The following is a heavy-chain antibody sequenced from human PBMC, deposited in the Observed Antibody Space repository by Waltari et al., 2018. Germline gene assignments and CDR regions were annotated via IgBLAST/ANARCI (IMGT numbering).Heavy chain of an antibody. CDR1: GFTFDDYT. CDR2: ISWDGGST. CDR3: AKDPSSVGSPYWYFDL. J-gene: IGHJ2*01. D-gene: IGHD6-6*01. V-gene: IGHV3-43*01. Sequence: EVQLVASGGVVVQPGGSLRLSCAASGFTFDDYTMHWVRQAPGKGLEWVSLISWDGGSTYYADSVKGRFTISRDNSKNSLYLQMNSLRTEDTALYYCAKDPSSVGSPYWYFDLWGRGTLVTVSS.